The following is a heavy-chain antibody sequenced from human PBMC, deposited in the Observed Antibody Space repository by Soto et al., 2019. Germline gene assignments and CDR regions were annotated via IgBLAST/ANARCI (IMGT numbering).Heavy chain of an antibody. CDR3: AKGPRSWGFDV. Sequence: QVQMVQSGAEVKKPGASVKVSCKASGYTFTSDDINWVRQATGQGREWMGWMNPNNGNTGYAQKCQGRVTMTRDTSINTAYMELISVTSEDTAVYYFAKGPRSWGFDVWGQGNLVTVSS. J-gene: IGHJ4*02. V-gene: IGHV1-8*01. CDR2: MNPNNGNT. CDR1: GYTFTSDD. D-gene: IGHD7-27*01.